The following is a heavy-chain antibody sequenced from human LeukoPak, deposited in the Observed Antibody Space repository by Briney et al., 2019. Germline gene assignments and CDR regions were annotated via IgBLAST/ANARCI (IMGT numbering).Heavy chain of an antibody. D-gene: IGHD5-12*01. Sequence: SQTLSLTCTVSGGSISSGGYYWSWFRQHPGKGLEWIGYIYYSGSTYYNPSLKSRVTISVDTSKNQFSLKLSSVTAADTAVYYCARDQYGGYVYNWFDPWGQGTLVTVSS. CDR3: ARDQYGGYVYNWFDP. J-gene: IGHJ5*02. CDR1: GGSISSGGYY. CDR2: IYYSGST. V-gene: IGHV4-31*03.